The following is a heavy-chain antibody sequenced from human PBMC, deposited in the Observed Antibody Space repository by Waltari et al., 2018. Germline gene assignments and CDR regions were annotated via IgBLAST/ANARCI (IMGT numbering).Heavy chain of an antibody. D-gene: IGHD5-18*01. Sequence: EVQLEQSGAEVKKPGESLTISCHGSGYSFAKYWSSWVRQMPWKGLEWMGVIYPGDSNTKYSLSFQGQVTISADTSISTAYLQWSSLKASDTAIYFCARQNIHSYGYGYFDFWGQGTLVTVSS. V-gene: IGHV5-51*01. J-gene: IGHJ4*02. CDR2: IYPGDSNT. CDR1: GYSFAKYW. CDR3: ARQNIHSYGYGYFDF.